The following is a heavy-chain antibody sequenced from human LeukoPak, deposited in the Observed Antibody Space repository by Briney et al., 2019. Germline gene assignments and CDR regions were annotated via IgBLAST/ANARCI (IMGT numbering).Heavy chain of an antibody. D-gene: IGHD3-22*01. Sequence: AASVKVSCKASGYTFTSYGISWVRQAPGQGLEWMGIINPSGGSTSYAQKFQGRVTMTRDMSTSTVYMELSSLRSEDTAVYYCAREGSHNSGYYYVSYYYYMDVWGKGTTVTVSS. J-gene: IGHJ6*03. V-gene: IGHV1-46*01. CDR2: INPSGGST. CDR3: AREGSHNSGYYYVSYYYYMDV. CDR1: GYTFTSYG.